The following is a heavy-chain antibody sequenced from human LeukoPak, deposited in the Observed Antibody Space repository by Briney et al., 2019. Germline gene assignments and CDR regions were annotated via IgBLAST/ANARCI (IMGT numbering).Heavy chain of an antibody. CDR2: IYHSGST. CDR1: GYSISSGYY. J-gene: IGHJ5*02. D-gene: IGHD3-9*01. Sequence: PSETLSLTCTVSGYSISSGYYWDWIRQPPGKGLEWIGSIYHSGSTYYNPSLKSRVTISVDTSKNQFSLKLSSVTAADTAVYYCARGLRYFDWLSDNWFDPWGQGTLVTVSS. CDR3: ARGLRYFDWLSDNWFDP. V-gene: IGHV4-38-2*02.